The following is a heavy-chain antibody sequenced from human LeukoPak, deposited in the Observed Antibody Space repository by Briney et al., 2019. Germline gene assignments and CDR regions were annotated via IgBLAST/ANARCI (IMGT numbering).Heavy chain of an antibody. J-gene: IGHJ4*02. D-gene: IGHD1-26*01. CDR1: GFTFSSYS. CDR3: ARAGSIRFDY. V-gene: IGHV3-21*04. Sequence: PSETLSLSCAASGFTFSSYSMNRVRQAPGKGLEWVSSISSSSSYIYYADSVKGRFTISRDNAKNTLYLQMNSLRAEDTAVYYCARAGSIRFDYWGQGTLVTVSS. CDR2: ISSSSSYI.